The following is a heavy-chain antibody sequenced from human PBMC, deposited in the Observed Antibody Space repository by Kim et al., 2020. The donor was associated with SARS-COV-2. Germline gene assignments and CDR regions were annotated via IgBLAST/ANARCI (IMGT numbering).Heavy chain of an antibody. D-gene: IGHD3-16*01. CDR2: ISTDSRTT. CDR3: ARERGAGLFDI. J-gene: IGHJ3*02. Sequence: GGSLRLSCAASASTFSSFDMTWVRQAPGKGLEWLSGISTDSRTTYHADSVKGRFTTSRDNAKNTLYLQMNSLRADDTAVYYCARERGAGLFDIWGQGGLGTVSS. CDR1: ASTFSSFD. V-gene: IGHV3-23*01.